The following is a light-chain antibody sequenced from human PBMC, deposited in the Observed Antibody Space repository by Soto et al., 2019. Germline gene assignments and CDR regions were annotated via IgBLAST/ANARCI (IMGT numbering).Light chain of an antibody. CDR3: QQFGSSPLFT. CDR1: QSVSSSY. CDR2: GAS. V-gene: IGKV3-20*01. J-gene: IGKJ3*01. Sequence: EIVLTQSPGTLSLSPGERATLSCRASQSVSSSYLAWYQQKPGQAPRLLIYGASSRATGISDRFSGSGSVTDFPLTISRLEQEDFAVYYCQQFGSSPLFTFGPGTKVDVK.